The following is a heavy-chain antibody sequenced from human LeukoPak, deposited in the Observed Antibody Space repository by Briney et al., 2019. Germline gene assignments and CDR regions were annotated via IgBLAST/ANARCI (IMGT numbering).Heavy chain of an antibody. Sequence: NTSETLSLTYAVYGGSFSGYYWNWIRQPPGKGLEWIGEVNHSGSTNYNPSLKSRVTISVDTSKNQFSLKLISVTAADTAVYYCARGRAPLDYWGQGTLVTVSS. CDR2: VNHSGST. J-gene: IGHJ4*02. CDR3: ARGRAPLDY. V-gene: IGHV4-34*01. CDR1: GGSFSGYY.